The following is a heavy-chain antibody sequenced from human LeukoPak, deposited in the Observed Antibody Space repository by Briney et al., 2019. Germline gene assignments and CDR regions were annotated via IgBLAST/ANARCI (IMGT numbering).Heavy chain of an antibody. Sequence: ASVKVSCKVSGYTLTELSMHWVRQAPGKGLEWMGGFDPEDGETIYAQKFQGRVTVTEDTSTDTAYMELSSLRSEDTAVYYCATWPYPQYYYDSSGFMDVWGQGTTVTVSS. CDR3: ATWPYPQYYYDSSGFMDV. D-gene: IGHD3-22*01. CDR1: GYTLTELS. CDR2: FDPEDGET. V-gene: IGHV1-24*01. J-gene: IGHJ6*02.